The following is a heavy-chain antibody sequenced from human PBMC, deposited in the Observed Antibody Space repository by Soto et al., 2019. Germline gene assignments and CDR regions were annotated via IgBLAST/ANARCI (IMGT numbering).Heavy chain of an antibody. D-gene: IGHD6-19*01. CDR1: GYTFASYG. Sequence: ASVKVSCKASGYTFASYGISWVRQAPGQGLEWMGWISAYNGNTNYAQKLQGRVTMTTDTSTSTAYMELRSLRSDDTAVYYCARDGPILLGSGWYFDYWGQGTLVTVSS. J-gene: IGHJ4*02. CDR2: ISAYNGNT. V-gene: IGHV1-18*01. CDR3: ARDGPILLGSGWYFDY.